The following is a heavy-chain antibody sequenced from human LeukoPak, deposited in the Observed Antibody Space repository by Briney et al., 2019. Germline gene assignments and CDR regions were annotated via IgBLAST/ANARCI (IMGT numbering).Heavy chain of an antibody. J-gene: IGHJ4*02. Sequence: AGGSLRLSCVASGFTFSSYAMSWVRQAPGKGLEWVSAISGSGGSTYYADSVKGRFTISRDNSKNTLYLQMNSLRAEDTAVYYCAKDLVDFGDDDYWGQGTLVTVSS. CDR2: ISGSGGST. CDR1: GFTFSSYA. CDR3: AKDLVDFGDDDY. V-gene: IGHV3-23*01. D-gene: IGHD3-3*01.